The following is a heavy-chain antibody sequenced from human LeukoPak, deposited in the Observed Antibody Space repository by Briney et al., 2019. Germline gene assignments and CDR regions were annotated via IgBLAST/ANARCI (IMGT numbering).Heavy chain of an antibody. CDR2: IFPGDSDT. Sequence: GESLKISCKGFGYSFPNYWIGWVRQMPGKGLEWMGIIFPGDSDTRYSLSFQGQVTISADKSINTAYLQWSSLKASDTAIYYCARTYSSGWLHYFDFWGQGALVTVSS. CDR3: ARTYSSGWLHYFDF. J-gene: IGHJ4*02. CDR1: GYSFPNYW. V-gene: IGHV5-51*01. D-gene: IGHD6-13*01.